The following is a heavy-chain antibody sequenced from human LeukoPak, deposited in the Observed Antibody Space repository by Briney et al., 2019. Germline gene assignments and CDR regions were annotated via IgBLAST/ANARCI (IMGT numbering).Heavy chain of an antibody. D-gene: IGHD5-18*01. J-gene: IGHJ4*02. CDR1: GFTFSSYS. Sequence: GGSLRLSCAASGFTFSSYSMNWVRQAPGKGLEWVSYISSSSSTIYYADSVKGRFTISRDNAKNSLYLQMNSLRAEDTAVYYCARDGYGYGYAYFDYWGQGTLVTVSS. CDR2: ISSSSSTI. CDR3: ARDGYGYGYAYFDY. V-gene: IGHV3-48*01.